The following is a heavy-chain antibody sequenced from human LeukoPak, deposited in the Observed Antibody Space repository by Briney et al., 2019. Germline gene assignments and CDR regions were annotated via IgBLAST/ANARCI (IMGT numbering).Heavy chain of an antibody. Sequence: GGSLRLSCAASGFTFSDNYMDWVRQAPGKGLEWVGRTRNKANSYTTEYAASVKGRFTISRDDSKNSLYLQMNSLKTEDTAVYYCATLNMGYCSSTSCYNAYYFDYWGQGTLVTVSS. V-gene: IGHV3-72*01. CDR1: GFTFSDNY. D-gene: IGHD2-2*02. CDR2: TRNKANSYTT. CDR3: ATLNMGYCSSTSCYNAYYFDY. J-gene: IGHJ4*02.